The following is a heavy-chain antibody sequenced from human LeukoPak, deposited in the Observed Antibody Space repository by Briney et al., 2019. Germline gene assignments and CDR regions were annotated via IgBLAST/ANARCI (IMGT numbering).Heavy chain of an antibody. CDR2: ISSSGSTI. J-gene: IGHJ4*02. D-gene: IGHD6-13*01. CDR3: ARDRTRGIAAAATGSHY. CDR1: GFTFSSYE. V-gene: IGHV3-48*03. Sequence: GGSLRLSCAASGFTFSSYEMNWVRQAPGKGLEWVSYISSSGSTIYYADSVKGRFTISRDNAKNSLYLQMNSLRAEDTAVYYCARDRTRGIAAAATGSHYWGQGTLVTVSS.